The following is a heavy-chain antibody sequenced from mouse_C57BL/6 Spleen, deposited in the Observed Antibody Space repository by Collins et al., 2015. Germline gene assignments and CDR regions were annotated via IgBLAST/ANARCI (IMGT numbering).Heavy chain of an antibody. V-gene: IGHV1-50*01. CDR2: IDPSDSYT. CDR3: ARNYYGSSYWYFDV. J-gene: IGHJ1*03. D-gene: IGHD1-1*01. CDR1: GYTFTSYW. Sequence: QVQLQQPGAEPVKPGASVKLSCKASGYTFTSYWMQWVKQRPGQGLEWIGEIDPSDSYTNYNQKFKGKATLTVDTSSSTAYMQLSSLTSEDSAVYYCARNYYGSSYWYFDVWGTGTTVTVSS.